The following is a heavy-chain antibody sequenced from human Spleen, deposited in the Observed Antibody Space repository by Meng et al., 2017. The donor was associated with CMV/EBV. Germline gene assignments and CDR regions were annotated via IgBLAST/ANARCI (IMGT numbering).Heavy chain of an antibody. D-gene: IGHD2-2*02. CDR1: GFTVSSNY. V-gene: IGHV3-66*01. CDR2: IYSGGGT. J-gene: IGHJ6*02. CDR3: ARDFYSMVPAAISYYYYGMDV. Sequence: GESLKISCAASGFTVSSNYMSWVRQAPGKGLEWVSVIYSGGGTYSVDSVKGRFTISRDNSKNTLYLQMNSLRVEDTAVYYCARDFYSMVPAAISYYYYGMDVWGQGTTVTVSS.